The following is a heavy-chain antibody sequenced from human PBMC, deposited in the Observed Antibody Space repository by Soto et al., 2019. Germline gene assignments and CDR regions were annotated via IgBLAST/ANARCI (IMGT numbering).Heavy chain of an antibody. J-gene: IGHJ4*02. CDR1: GFTFSSYA. D-gene: IGHD6-19*01. CDR3: ARDRGSGWSYFDY. V-gene: IGHV3-30-3*01. CDR2: ISYDGSNR. Sequence: QVQLVESGGGVVQPGRSLRLSCAASGFTFSSYAMHRVRQAPGKGLEWVAVISYDGSNRYYADSVKGRFTISRDNSKNTLYLQMISLRAEDTAVYYCARDRGSGWSYFDYWGQGTVVTVSS.